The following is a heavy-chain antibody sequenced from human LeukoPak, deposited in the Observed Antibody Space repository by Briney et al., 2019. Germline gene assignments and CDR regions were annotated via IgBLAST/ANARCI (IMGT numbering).Heavy chain of an antibody. CDR3: ASQAPHCSSTSCYTRGNWFDP. CDR1: GYTLTELS. J-gene: IGHJ5*02. V-gene: IGHV1-24*01. Sequence: ASVKVSCKVSGYTLTELSMHWVRQAPGKGLEGMGGFDPEDGETIYAQKFQGRVTMTEDTSTDTAYMELSSLRSEDTAVYYCASQAPHCSSTSCYTRGNWFDPWGQGTLVTVSS. D-gene: IGHD2-2*02. CDR2: FDPEDGET.